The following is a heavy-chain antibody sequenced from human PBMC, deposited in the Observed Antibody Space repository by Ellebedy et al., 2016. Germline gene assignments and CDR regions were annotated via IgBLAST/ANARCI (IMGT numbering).Heavy chain of an antibody. CDR2: LNQDGSEK. Sequence: GGSLRLSCTASGFTFSSHWMTWVRQGPGKGLEWVANLNQDGSEKYYVGSVKGRFTISRDNAKKSLFLQMNSLRAEDTAVYYCAKDVLPSDYWGQGTLVTVSS. CDR1: GFTFSSHW. CDR3: AKDVLPSDY. V-gene: IGHV3-7*01. J-gene: IGHJ4*02.